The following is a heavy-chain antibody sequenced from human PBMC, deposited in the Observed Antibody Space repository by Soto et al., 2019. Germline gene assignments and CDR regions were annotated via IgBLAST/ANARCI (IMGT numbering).Heavy chain of an antibody. D-gene: IGHD1-26*01. CDR3: VRDVLRIGTDSNYFAY. Sequence: GASVNVSCTTSGYTFTSYGIAWVRQAPGQGPEWMGWISVNNGNALYAQKFQGRVSLTTDTSTTTVYMDLTSLRSDDTAVYYCVRDVLRIGTDSNYFAYWGQGTLVTVSS. J-gene: IGHJ4*02. V-gene: IGHV1-18*04. CDR2: ISVNNGNA. CDR1: GYTFTSYG.